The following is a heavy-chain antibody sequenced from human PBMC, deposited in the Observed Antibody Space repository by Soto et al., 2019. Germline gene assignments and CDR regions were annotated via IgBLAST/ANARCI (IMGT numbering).Heavy chain of an antibody. CDR1: GDSVSSNSAA. V-gene: IGHV6-1*01. D-gene: IGHD6-19*01. J-gene: IGHJ4*02. Sequence: KQSQTLSLTCAISGDSVSSNSAAWNWIRQSPSRDLEWLGRTYYRSKWYNDYAVSVKSRITINPDTSKNQFSLQLNSVTPEDTAVYYCARVVAVAAKGGYYFDYWGQGTLVTVSS. CDR3: ARVVAVAAKGGYYFDY. CDR2: TYYRSKWYN.